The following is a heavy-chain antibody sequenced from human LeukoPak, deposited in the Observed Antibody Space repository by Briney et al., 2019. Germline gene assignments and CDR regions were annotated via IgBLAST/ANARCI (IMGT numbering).Heavy chain of an antibody. D-gene: IGHD1-26*01. CDR2: ITEDGSEK. Sequence: GGSLRLSCAASGFTFSNYWMTWVRQAPGKGLEWVANITEDGSEKYYVDSVEGRFAISRDNAKNSLFLEMNSLRADDTAVYYCARDAEITLGTDHWGQGTLVTVSS. J-gene: IGHJ5*02. V-gene: IGHV3-7*01. CDR1: GFTFSNYW. CDR3: ARDAEITLGTDH.